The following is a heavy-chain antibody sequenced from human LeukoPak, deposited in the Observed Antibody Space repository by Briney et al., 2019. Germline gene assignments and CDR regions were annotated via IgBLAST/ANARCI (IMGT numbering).Heavy chain of an antibody. CDR3: ARIGQVGDYYFDY. CDR2: ISSSGSAI. CDR1: GFTFSSYE. D-gene: IGHD1-26*01. V-gene: IGHV3-48*03. Sequence: GGSLRLSCAASGFTFSSYEMNWVRQAPGKGLEWVSYISSSGSAIYYADSVKGRFTISRENAKNSLYLQMNSLRAEDTAVYYCARIGQVGDYYFDYWGQGTLVTVSS. J-gene: IGHJ4*02.